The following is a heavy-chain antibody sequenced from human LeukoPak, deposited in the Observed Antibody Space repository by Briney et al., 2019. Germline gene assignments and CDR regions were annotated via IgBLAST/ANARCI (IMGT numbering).Heavy chain of an antibody. J-gene: IGHJ4*02. CDR2: FSESGGIS. CDR3: AKGDSSGYQINDC. D-gene: IGHD3-22*01. CDR1: GFTFSNYA. V-gene: IGHV3-23*01. Sequence: GGSLRLSCAASGFTFSNYAMSWVRQAPGKGLEWVSGFSESGGISYYADSVKGRFTISRDISKNTLYLQMSSLRAEDTAIYYCAKGDSSGYQINDCWGQGTLVTVSS.